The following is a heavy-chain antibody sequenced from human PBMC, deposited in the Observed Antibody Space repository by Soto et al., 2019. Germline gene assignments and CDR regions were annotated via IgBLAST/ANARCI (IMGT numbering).Heavy chain of an antibody. Sequence: EVQLLESGGGLVQPGGSLRLSCAASGFTFSSFGMNWVRQAPGMGLEWVSVISDSGGTTYHADSVKGRFTISRDNSKNTLYLQMHSLRAEDTAVYDCAKAARTTTLYNFDFWGQGTLVTVSS. CDR3: AKAARTTTLYNFDF. J-gene: IGHJ4*02. V-gene: IGHV3-23*01. CDR2: ISDSGGTT. CDR1: GFTFSSFG. D-gene: IGHD1-1*01.